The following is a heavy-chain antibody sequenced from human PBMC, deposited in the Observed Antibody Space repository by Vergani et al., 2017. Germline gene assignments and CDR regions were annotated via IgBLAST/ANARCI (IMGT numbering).Heavy chain of an antibody. CDR3: ARDAGRYCSSTSCPYDY. V-gene: IGHV3-9*01. CDR2: ISWNSGSI. Sequence: EVQLVESGGGLVQPGRSLRLSCAASGFTFDDYAMHWVRQAPGKGLEWVSGISWNSGSIGYADSVKGRFTISRDNAKNSLYLQMNSLRAEDTAVYYCARDAGRYCSSTSCPYDYWGQGTLGTVSS. CDR1: GFTFDDYA. D-gene: IGHD2-2*01. J-gene: IGHJ4*02.